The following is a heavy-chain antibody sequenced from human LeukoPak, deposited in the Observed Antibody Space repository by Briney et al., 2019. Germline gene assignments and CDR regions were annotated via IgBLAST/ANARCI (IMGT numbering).Heavy chain of an antibody. V-gene: IGHV4-59*08. Sequence: PSETLSLTCTVSGGSISSYYWNWIRQLPGMGLEWIGYIYSTGSTNYNPSLRGRVIISLDTSKNQFSLELSSVIAADTALYYCARRSVVTAINFDTFDIWGQGTMVTVSS. CDR1: GGSISSYY. D-gene: IGHD2-21*02. CDR2: IYSTGST. J-gene: IGHJ3*02. CDR3: ARRSVVTAINFDTFDI.